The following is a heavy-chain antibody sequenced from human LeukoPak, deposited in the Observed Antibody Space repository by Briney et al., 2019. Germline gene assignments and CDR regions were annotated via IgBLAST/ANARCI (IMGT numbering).Heavy chain of an antibody. CDR3: ARDIELST. D-gene: IGHD3-16*02. CDR2: ISFSGGNT. J-gene: IGHJ3*01. CDR1: GFTFRDSA. V-gene: IGHV3-23*01. Sequence: PGGSLRLSCAASGFTFRDSAMSWVRQAPGKGLEWVSLISFSGGNTYYTDSVKGRSTISRDNSKGTMYLQMNSLRAEDTAIYYCARDIELSTWGLGTMVTVSS.